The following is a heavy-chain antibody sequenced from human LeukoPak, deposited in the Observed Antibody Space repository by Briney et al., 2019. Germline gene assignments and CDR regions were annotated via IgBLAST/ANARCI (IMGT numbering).Heavy chain of an antibody. CDR2: ISGSGGST. D-gene: IGHD3-10*01. Sequence: GGSLRLSCAASGFTFNNYAMSWVRQAPGKGLEWVSAISGSGGSTYYADSVKGRFTISRDNSKNTLYLQMNSLRAEDTAVYYCAKDRGWFGESSGYWGQGTLVTVSS. CDR3: AKDRGWFGESSGY. J-gene: IGHJ4*02. V-gene: IGHV3-23*01. CDR1: GFTFNNYA.